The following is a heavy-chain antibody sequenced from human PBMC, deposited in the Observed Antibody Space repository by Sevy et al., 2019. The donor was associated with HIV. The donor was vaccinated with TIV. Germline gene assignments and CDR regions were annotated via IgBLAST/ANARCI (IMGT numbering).Heavy chain of an antibody. J-gene: IGHJ6*03. CDR3: VRHAEKAGTTMDGYYYYYYMDV. D-gene: IGHD1-7*01. CDR2: MNPNSGNT. Sequence: ASVKVSCKASGYTFTSYDINWVRQATGQGLEWMGWMNPNSGNTGYAQKFQGRVTMTRNTSISTAYMELSSLRSEDTAVYYCVRHAEKAGTTMDGYYYYYYMDVWGKGTTVTVSS. V-gene: IGHV1-8*01. CDR1: GYTFTSYD.